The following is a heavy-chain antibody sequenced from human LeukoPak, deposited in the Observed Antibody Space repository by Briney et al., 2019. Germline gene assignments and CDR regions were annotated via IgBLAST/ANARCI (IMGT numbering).Heavy chain of an antibody. CDR1: GYSISSGYY. CDR2: IYHSGST. V-gene: IGHV4-38-2*02. D-gene: IGHD3-3*02. Sequence: PSETLSLTCTVSGYSISSGYYWGWIRQPPGKGLEWIGSIYHSGSTYYNPSLKSRVTISVDTSANEVSLKLSSVTAADTAVYYCVRPIRGRDNNWFDPWGQGTLVTVSS. CDR3: VRPIRGRDNNWFDP. J-gene: IGHJ5*02.